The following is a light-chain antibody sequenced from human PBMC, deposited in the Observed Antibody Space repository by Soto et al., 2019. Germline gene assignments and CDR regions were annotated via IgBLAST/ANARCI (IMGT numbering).Light chain of an antibody. CDR2: KAS. CDR1: QTISSW. Sequence: DIHMTQSPSTLAGSVGDRVTITCRASQTISSWLAWYQQKPGKAPKLLIYKASTLKSGVPSRFSGSGSGTEFTLTISSLQPDDFATYYCPHYNSYSEAFGQGTKVAIK. J-gene: IGKJ1*01. CDR3: PHYNSYSEA. V-gene: IGKV1-5*03.